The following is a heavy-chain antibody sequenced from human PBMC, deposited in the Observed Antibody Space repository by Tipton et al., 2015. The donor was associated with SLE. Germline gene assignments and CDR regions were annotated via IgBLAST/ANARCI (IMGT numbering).Heavy chain of an antibody. D-gene: IGHD6-13*01. CDR1: GGSISSSSYY. CDR3: ARGKQHLLHWFDP. Sequence: TLSLTCTVSGGSISSSSYYWSWIRQPPGKGLEWIAYIYYSGSTNYNPSLKSRVTISVDTSKNQFSLKLSSVTAADTAVYYCARGKQHLLHWFDPWGQGTLVTVSS. J-gene: IGHJ5*02. V-gene: IGHV4-61*01. CDR2: IYYSGST.